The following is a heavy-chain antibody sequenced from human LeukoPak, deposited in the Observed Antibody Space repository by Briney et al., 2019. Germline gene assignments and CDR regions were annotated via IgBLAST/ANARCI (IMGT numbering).Heavy chain of an antibody. Sequence: GGSLRLSCAASGFTFSSYAMSWVRQAPGKGLEWVSAISGSGGTTYYADSVKGRFTISRDNSKNTLYLQMNSLRAEDTAVYYCARDGNGAAAGTYYFDYWGQGTLVTVSS. J-gene: IGHJ4*02. CDR3: ARDGNGAAAGTYYFDY. D-gene: IGHD6-13*01. CDR1: GFTFSSYA. V-gene: IGHV3-23*01. CDR2: ISGSGGTT.